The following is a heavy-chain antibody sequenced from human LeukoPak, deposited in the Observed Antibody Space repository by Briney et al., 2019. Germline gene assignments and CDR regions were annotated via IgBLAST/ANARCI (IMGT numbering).Heavy chain of an antibody. CDR3: ANSGMVRGVTVYYYYYMDV. V-gene: IGHV3-30*18. J-gene: IGHJ6*03. Sequence: PGGSLRLSCAASGFTFSSYGMHWVRQAPGKGLEGVAVISYDGSNKYYADSVKGRFTISRDNSKNTLYLQMNSLRAEDTAVYYCANSGMVRGVTVYYYYYMDVWGKGTTVTISS. D-gene: IGHD3-10*01. CDR1: GFTFSSYG. CDR2: ISYDGSNK.